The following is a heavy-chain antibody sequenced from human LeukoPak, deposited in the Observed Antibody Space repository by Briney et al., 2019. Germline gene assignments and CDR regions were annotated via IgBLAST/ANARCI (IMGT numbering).Heavy chain of an antibody. CDR3: TTDLFYGGRKGYFDY. CDR1: GFTFSNAW. D-gene: IGHD3-16*01. CDR2: IKSKTGGGTT. Sequence: GGSLRLSCAAPGFTFSNAWMSWVRQAPGKGLEWVGRIKSKTGGGTTDYAAPVKGRFTISRDDSKNTLYLQMNSLKTEDTAVYYCTTDLFYGGRKGYFDYWGQGTLVTVSS. J-gene: IGHJ4*02. V-gene: IGHV3-15*01.